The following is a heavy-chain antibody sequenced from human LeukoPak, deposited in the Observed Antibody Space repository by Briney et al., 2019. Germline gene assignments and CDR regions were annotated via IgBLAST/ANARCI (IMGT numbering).Heavy chain of an antibody. CDR2: ISAYNGNT. Sequence: ASVKVSCKASAYTFNSFDISWVRQAPGQGLEWMGRISAYNGNTNYAQHLQGRVTMTTDTSTSTAYMELRSLRSDDTAVFYCARDRSDSYDYVLLDNWGQGTLVTVSS. D-gene: IGHD3-16*01. J-gene: IGHJ4*02. V-gene: IGHV1-18*01. CDR3: ARDRSDSYDYVLLDN. CDR1: AYTFNSFD.